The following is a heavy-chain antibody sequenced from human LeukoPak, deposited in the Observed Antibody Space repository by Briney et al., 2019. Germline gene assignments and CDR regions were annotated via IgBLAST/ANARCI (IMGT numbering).Heavy chain of an antibody. V-gene: IGHV3-66*01. CDR1: GFTVSSNC. Sequence: PGGSLRLSCAASGFTVSSNCMSWVRQAPGKGLEWVSVIYSGGSTYYADSVKGRFTISRDNSKNTLFLQMNSLRAEDTAVYYCAREEYSSGWGPFDYWGQGTLVTVSS. CDR3: AREEYSSGWGPFDY. D-gene: IGHD6-19*01. J-gene: IGHJ4*02. CDR2: IYSGGST.